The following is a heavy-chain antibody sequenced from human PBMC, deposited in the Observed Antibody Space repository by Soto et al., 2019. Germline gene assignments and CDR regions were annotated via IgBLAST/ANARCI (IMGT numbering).Heavy chain of an antibody. D-gene: IGHD3-3*01. CDR1: GFSFGNYW. CDR2: IKEDGSER. V-gene: IGHV3-7*03. J-gene: IGHJ4*02. Sequence: EVQLVESGGGLVQPGGSLRLSCAVSGFSFGNYWMSWVRQAPGKGLEWLASIKEDGSERYYLDSVKGRFTISRDNAKDSLSLQMNSLRGEDTAFYYCARDMGPVTIFGEALSGYFDFWGQGTLVTVSS. CDR3: ARDMGPVTIFGEALSGYFDF.